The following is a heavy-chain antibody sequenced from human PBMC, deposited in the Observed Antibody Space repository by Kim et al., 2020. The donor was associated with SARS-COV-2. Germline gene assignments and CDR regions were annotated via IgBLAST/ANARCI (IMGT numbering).Heavy chain of an antibody. CDR1: GGSISSSSYY. Sequence: SETLSLTCTVSGGSISSSSYYWGWIRQPPGKGLEWIGSIYYSGSTYSNPSLKSRVTISVDTSKNQFSLKLSSVTAADTAVYYCASNYYGSGSYFDYWGQGTLVTVSS. CDR3: ASNYYGSGSYFDY. D-gene: IGHD3-10*01. J-gene: IGHJ4*02. V-gene: IGHV4-39*01. CDR2: IYYSGST.